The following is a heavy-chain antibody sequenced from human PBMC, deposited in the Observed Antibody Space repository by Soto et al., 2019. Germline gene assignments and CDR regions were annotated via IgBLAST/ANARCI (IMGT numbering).Heavy chain of an antibody. CDR1: GLSLRTTGVA. V-gene: IGHV2-5*02. J-gene: IGHJ6*02. CDR2: LYWDDDK. CDR3: VQSRCSGDCLEIYSSHAYYGLAV. Sequence: QITLKESGPTLVKPTQTLTLTCTVSGLSLRTTGVAVGWVRQPPGKALDWLALLYWDDDKRYSPSLKSRLTFTKDIFEKQVVITMTNMDTGETTTYHCVQSRCSGDCLEIYSSHAYYGLAVWCQGTTVSVSS. D-gene: IGHD2-21*02.